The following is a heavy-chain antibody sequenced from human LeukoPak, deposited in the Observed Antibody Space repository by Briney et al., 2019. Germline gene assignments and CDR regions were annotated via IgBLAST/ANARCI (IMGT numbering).Heavy chain of an antibody. CDR1: GFTLSSYA. J-gene: IGHJ4*02. V-gene: IGHV3-30*18. D-gene: IGHD4-17*01. CDR3: AKGGASVTRYVDY. Sequence: GGSLRLSCVASGFTLSSYAMSWVRQTPGKGLEWVGIMSNSGENTFYGEAVKGRFTISRDNSQNTLYLQMNSLRPEDTAVYYCAKGGASVTRYVDYWGQGTLVTVSS. CDR2: MSNSGENT.